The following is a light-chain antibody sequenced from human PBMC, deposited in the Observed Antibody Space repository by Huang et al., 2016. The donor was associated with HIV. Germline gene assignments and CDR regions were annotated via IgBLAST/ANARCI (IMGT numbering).Light chain of an antibody. Sequence: DIQMTQSPSSLSASVGDRVTITCRESQSISNYLNWYQQKPGKAPKLLIYAASSLQSRVPSRFSGSGSGTDFTLNISSLQPEDFATYFCQQSYNTPTFGQGTRLEIK. CDR2: AAS. J-gene: IGKJ2*01. V-gene: IGKV1-39*01. CDR3: QQSYNTPT. CDR1: QSISNY.